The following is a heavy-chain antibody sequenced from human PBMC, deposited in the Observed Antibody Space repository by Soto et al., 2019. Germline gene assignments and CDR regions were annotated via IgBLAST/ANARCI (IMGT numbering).Heavy chain of an antibody. CDR2: IVVGSGNT. Sequence: SVKVSCKASGFTFTSSAVQWVRQARGQRLEWIGWIVVGSGNTNYAQKFQERVTITRDMSTSTAYMELSSLRSEDTAVYYCAAPAGYSYGLDYWGQGTLVTVSS. CDR3: AAPAGYSYGLDY. V-gene: IGHV1-58*01. J-gene: IGHJ4*02. D-gene: IGHD5-18*01. CDR1: GFTFTSSA.